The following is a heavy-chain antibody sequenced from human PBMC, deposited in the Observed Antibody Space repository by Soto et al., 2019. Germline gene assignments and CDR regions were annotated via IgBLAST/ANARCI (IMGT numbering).Heavy chain of an antibody. J-gene: IGHJ5*02. V-gene: IGHV3-74*01. CDR3: ARDEGFDP. CDR1: GFTFDKYI. CDR2: INKHGKST. Sequence: EERLVESGGDLIHPGGSLRLSCAASGFTFDKYIMHWLRQVPGKGLVWVARINKHGKSTTYADFAKGRFSISRDNAKDTLYLLMSSLRAEDTARYYCARDEGFDPWGQGTMVTVSS.